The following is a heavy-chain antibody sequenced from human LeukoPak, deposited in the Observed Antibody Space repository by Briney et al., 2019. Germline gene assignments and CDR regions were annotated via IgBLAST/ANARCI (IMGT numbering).Heavy chain of an antibody. J-gene: IGHJ4*02. V-gene: IGHV5-51*01. CDR3: ARRGVEGFYYDSSGYALWDK. CDR1: GYNFTNYW. D-gene: IGHD3-22*01. Sequence: GESLKISCKGSGYNFTNYWIAWVRQMPGKGLEWLGVIYPGDPHPDIVFPGDSDTKYSLSFQGQVTISVDKSITTTYLQWSSLKASDTATYFCARRGVEGFYYDSSGYALWDKWGQGTLVTVSS. CDR2: IYPGDPHPDIVFPGDSDT.